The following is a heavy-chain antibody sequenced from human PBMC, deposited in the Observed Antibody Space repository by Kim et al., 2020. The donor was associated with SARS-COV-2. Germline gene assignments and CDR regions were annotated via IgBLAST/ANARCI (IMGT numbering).Heavy chain of an antibody. V-gene: IGHV3-23*01. Sequence: GGSLRLSCAASGVTFNNDAMSWVRQAPGKELEWVSSMSGSGGNTYYADSVKGRFTISRDNSKNTLHLQLNSLRVEDTALEYCSKELVGYGADFDIWGQG. CDR3: SKELVGYGADFDI. CDR1: GVTFNNDA. J-gene: IGHJ3*02. D-gene: IGHD4-17*01. CDR2: MSGSGGNT.